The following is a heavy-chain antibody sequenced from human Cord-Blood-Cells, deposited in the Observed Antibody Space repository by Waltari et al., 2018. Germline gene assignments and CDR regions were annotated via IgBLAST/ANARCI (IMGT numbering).Heavy chain of an antibody. V-gene: IGHV3-48*02. Sequence: EVELVESGGGLVQPGGSLRLSCAAAGCTFSSYSMNWGRQAPGKGLEWVSYISSSSSTIYSEDSVKGRFNVTSDNANNSLYVQMNSLREEETAVYCCARDGGYSYGYDAFDIWGQGTMVTVSS. D-gene: IGHD5-18*01. CDR1: GCTFSSYS. CDR3: ARDGGYSYGYDAFDI. CDR2: ISSSSSTI. J-gene: IGHJ3*02.